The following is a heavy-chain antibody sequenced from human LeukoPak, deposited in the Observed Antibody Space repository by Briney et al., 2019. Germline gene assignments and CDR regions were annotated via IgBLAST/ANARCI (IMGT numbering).Heavy chain of an antibody. CDR2: ISGSGGST. D-gene: IGHD2-2*01. Sequence: GGSLRLSCAASGFTFSSYAMSWVRQAPGKGLEWVSAISGSGGSTYYADSVKGRFTISRDNSKNTLYLQMNSLRAEDTALYYCAKRPRDCSSTSCATTDYWGQGTLVTVSS. J-gene: IGHJ4*02. CDR3: AKRPRDCSSTSCATTDY. CDR1: GFTFSSYA. V-gene: IGHV3-23*01.